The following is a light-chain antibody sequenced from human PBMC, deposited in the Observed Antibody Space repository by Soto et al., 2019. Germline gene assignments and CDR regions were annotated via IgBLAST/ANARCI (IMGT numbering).Light chain of an antibody. CDR2: EVS. CDR3: SSYTSRSTLDV. Sequence: QSALTQPASVSGSPGQSITISCTGTSSDVGDYNYVSWYQHHPGKAPKLMIYEVSNRPSGVSNRFSASKSGNTASLTISGLQAEDEADYYCSSYTSRSTLDVFGTGTKLTVL. J-gene: IGLJ1*01. CDR1: SSDVGDYNY. V-gene: IGLV2-14*01.